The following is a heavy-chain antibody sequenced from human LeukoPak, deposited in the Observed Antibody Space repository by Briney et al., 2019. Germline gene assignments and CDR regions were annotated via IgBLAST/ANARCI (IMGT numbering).Heavy chain of an antibody. CDR1: GGTFSSYA. J-gene: IGHJ3*02. Sequence: SVKVSCKASGGTFSSYAISWVRRAPGQGLEWMGGIIPIFGTANYAQKFQGRVTITADESTSTAYMELSSLRSEDTAVYYCARDIIAVAGEDAFDIWGQGTMVTVSS. CDR2: IIPIFGTA. CDR3: ARDIIAVAGEDAFDI. D-gene: IGHD6-19*01. V-gene: IGHV1-69*01.